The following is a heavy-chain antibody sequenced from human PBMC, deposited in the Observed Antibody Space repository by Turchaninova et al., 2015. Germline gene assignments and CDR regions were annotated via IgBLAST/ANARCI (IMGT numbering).Heavy chain of an antibody. CDR2: IHVSGST. Sequence: QVQLQESGPGLVKPAESLSLTCAVSGFSISSGYYWGWLRQPPGQGLDWIGNIHVSGSTYYNLSLESRVTISVDTSKNQFSLKLSSVTDADTALYYCARHKGQATVTARGYFDYWGQGSLVTVSS. D-gene: IGHD4-17*01. J-gene: IGHJ4*02. V-gene: IGHV4-38-2*01. CDR1: GFSISSGYY. CDR3: ARHKGQATVTARGYFDY.